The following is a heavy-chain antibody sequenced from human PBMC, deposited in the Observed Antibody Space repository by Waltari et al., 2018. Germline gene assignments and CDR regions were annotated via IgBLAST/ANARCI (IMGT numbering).Heavy chain of an antibody. CDR1: GFTFMTAW. V-gene: IGHV3-15*01. CDR2: IKTTSEGGTT. CDR3: TLPSAGHFDF. J-gene: IGHJ4*02. Sequence: EVDLVESGGGSVTPGESLRLSCNTSGFTFMTAWMTWVRQAPGKRPEWIGRIKTTSEGGTTDYAAAVRGRFIISRDDSKKTLFLQMNSLKIEDTGLYYCTLPSAGHFDFWGQGTLVTVSS.